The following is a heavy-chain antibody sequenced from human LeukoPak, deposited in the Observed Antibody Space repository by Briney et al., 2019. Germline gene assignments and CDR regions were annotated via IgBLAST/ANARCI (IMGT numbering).Heavy chain of an antibody. CDR3: ARELQLWLRPLDS. CDR2: IYYSGST. V-gene: IGHV4-59*01. Sequence: SETLSLTCTVSGGSISRYYWSWIRQPPEKGLEWIGYIYYSGSTNYNPSLKSRVTISVDTSKNQFSLKLSSVTAADTAVYYCARELQLWLRPLDSWGQGTLVTVSS. D-gene: IGHD5-18*01. CDR1: GGSISRYY. J-gene: IGHJ4*02.